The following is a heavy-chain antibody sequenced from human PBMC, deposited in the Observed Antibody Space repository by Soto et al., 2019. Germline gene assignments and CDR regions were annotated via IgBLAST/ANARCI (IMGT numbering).Heavy chain of an antibody. J-gene: IGHJ6*02. D-gene: IGHD3-16*02. CDR2: TYYSGST. Sequence: SETLSLTCTVSGGSISSSSYYWGWIRQPPGKGLEWIGSTYYSGSTYYNPSLKSRVTISVDTSKNQFSLKLSPVTAADTAVYYCARHPARVIEKLYYYYGIDVWGQGTTVTVSS. CDR3: ARHPARVIEKLYYYYGIDV. CDR1: GGSISSSSYY. V-gene: IGHV4-39*01.